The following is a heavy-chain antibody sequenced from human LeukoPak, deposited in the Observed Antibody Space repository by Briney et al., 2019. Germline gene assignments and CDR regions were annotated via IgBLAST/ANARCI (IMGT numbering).Heavy chain of an antibody. Sequence: SETLSLTCTVSGGSISNKYWSWIRQPPGKGLEWIGYIYYSGSTNYNPSLKSRVTILVDTSKNQFSLKLSSVTAADTAVYYCAREGSGYSFDYWGQGTLVTVSS. V-gene: IGHV4-59*01. J-gene: IGHJ4*02. CDR2: IYYSGST. D-gene: IGHD6-19*01. CDR3: AREGSGYSFDY. CDR1: GGSISNKY.